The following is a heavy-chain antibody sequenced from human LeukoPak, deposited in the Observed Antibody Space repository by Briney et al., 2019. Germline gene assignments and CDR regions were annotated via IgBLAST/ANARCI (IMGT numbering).Heavy chain of an antibody. CDR2: INSDGSTT. D-gene: IGHD2-2*01. CDR1: GFTFSDYW. V-gene: IGHV3-74*01. CDR3: ALSSIHKDYYFGMDV. J-gene: IGHJ6*02. Sequence: GGSLRLSCAASGFTFSDYWMYWVRQVPGKGLVCVSRINSDGSTTTYADSVKGRFTISRDNAERSLYLQIESLRDDDTAVYHCALSSIHKDYYFGMDVWGQGTTVTVSS.